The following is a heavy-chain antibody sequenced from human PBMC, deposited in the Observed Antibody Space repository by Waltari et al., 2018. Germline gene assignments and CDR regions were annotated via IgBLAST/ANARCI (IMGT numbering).Heavy chain of an antibody. D-gene: IGHD6-6*01. Sequence: EVQLVESGGGLVQPGGSLRLSCAAYGFTFSSYEVNWVLQAPGKGLGGGSYIRSRCMTSAYADSVKGRFTISRDNAKNSLYLQMNRLRAEDTAVYYCARVEYSSSSGSLPWDYWGQGTLVTVSS. V-gene: IGHV3-48*03. J-gene: IGHJ4*02. CDR3: ARVEYSSSSGSLPWDY. CDR1: GFTFSSYE. CDR2: IRSRCMTS.